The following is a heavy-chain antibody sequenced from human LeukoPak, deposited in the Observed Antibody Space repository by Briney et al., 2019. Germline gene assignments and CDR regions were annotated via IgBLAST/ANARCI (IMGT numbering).Heavy chain of an antibody. V-gene: IGHV4-59*01. CDR3: ARVGIYSTSWALDC. D-gene: IGHD6-13*01. CDR2: VYSSGST. J-gene: IGHJ4*02. Sequence: SETLSLTCTVSGDSISNYYWSWIRQPPGKGLEWIGYVYSSGSTNYNPSLKSRVTISVDTSKNQFSLKLSSVTAADTAVYYCARVGIYSTSWALDCWGQGTLVTVSS. CDR1: GDSISNYY.